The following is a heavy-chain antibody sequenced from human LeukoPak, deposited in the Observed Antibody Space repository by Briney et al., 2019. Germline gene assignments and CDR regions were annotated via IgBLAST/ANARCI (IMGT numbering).Heavy chain of an antibody. D-gene: IGHD3-22*01. CDR1: GGSISSGGYY. V-gene: IGHV4-31*03. CDR2: IYYSGST. CDR3: ARGSPYSSGYYYTPWDNWFDP. Sequence: PSETLSLTCTVSGGSISSGGYYWSWIRQHPGKGLEWIGYIYYSGSTYCNPSLKSRVTISVDTSKNQFSLKLSSVTAADTAVYYCARGSPYSSGYYYTPWDNWFDPWGQGTLVTVSS. J-gene: IGHJ5*02.